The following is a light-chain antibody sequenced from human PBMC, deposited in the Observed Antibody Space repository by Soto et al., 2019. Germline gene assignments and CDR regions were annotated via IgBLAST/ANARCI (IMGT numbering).Light chain of an antibody. CDR3: QHYNSYSEA. CDR1: QTISSW. Sequence: DIQMTQSPSTLSGSVGDRVTITCRASQTISSWLAWYQQKPGKAPKLLIYEASTLKSGVPSRISGSGSGTEFTLTISSLQPDDFATYYCQHYNSYSEAFGQGTKVDIK. CDR2: EAS. J-gene: IGKJ1*01. V-gene: IGKV1-5*03.